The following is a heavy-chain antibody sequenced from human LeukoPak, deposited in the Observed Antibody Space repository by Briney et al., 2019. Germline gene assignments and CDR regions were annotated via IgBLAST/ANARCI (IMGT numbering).Heavy chain of an antibody. D-gene: IGHD5-24*01. CDR2: INTNTGNP. CDR1: GYTFTSYA. V-gene: IGHV7-4-1*02. CDR3: ARAVIGWLQPYYYMDV. J-gene: IGHJ6*03. Sequence: ASVKVSCKASGYTFTSYAMNWVRQAPGQGLEWMGWINTNTGNPTYAQGFTGRFVFSLDTSVSTAYLQISSLKAEDTAVYYCARAVIGWLQPYYYMDVWGKGTTVTVSS.